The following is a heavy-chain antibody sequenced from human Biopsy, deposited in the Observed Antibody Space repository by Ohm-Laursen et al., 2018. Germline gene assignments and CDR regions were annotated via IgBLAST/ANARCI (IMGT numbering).Heavy chain of an antibody. Sequence: SLRLSCAAPGFTFNNYGMQWVRQAPGKGLEWVAFIFYDGSNTYYADSVKGRFTISRDNSKNTLYLHMNSLRAADTAVYYCARDRYYGSENYFSHYNMDVWGQGTTVTVSS. V-gene: IGHV3-33*08. CDR3: ARDRYYGSENYFSHYNMDV. J-gene: IGHJ6*03. CDR1: GFTFNNYG. D-gene: IGHD3-10*01. CDR2: IFYDGSNT.